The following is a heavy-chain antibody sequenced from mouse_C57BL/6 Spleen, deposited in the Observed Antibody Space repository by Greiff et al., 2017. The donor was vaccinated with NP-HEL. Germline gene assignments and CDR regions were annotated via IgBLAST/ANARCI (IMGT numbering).Heavy chain of an antibody. CDR2: IWSGGST. Sequence: QVQLQQSGPGLVQPSQSLSITCTVSGFSLTSYGVHWVRQSPGKGLEWLGVIWSGGSTDSNAAFISRLSISKDNSKSQVFFKMNSLQADDTAIYYCARNGDSHGYFEVWGTGTTVTVSS. CDR3: ARNGDSHGYFEV. CDR1: GFSLTSYG. J-gene: IGHJ1*03. V-gene: IGHV2-2*01.